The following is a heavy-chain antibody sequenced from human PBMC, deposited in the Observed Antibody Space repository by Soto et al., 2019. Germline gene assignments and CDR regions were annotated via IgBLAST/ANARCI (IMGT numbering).Heavy chain of an antibody. Sequence: QLLESGPGLVKPSETLSLTCTVSGGSISSSSYYWGWIRQPPGQGLEWIGTIYYTGSTYYSPSLKSRVTISVDTSKNQFSLILSSVTAADTALYYGAGPVEGSGSYYAFDFWGQGTMVTVS. V-gene: IGHV4-39*01. CDR1: GGSISSSSYY. D-gene: IGHD3-10*01. CDR3: AGPVEGSGSYYAFDF. J-gene: IGHJ3*01. CDR2: IYYTGST.